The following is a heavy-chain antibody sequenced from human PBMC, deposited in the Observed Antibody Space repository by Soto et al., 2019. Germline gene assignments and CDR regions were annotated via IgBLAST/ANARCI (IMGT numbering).Heavy chain of an antibody. V-gene: IGHV5-51*01. CDR2: IFPDDSDT. CDR3: TLGTTSYYYGMDV. CDR1: GYSFTTSW. J-gene: IGHJ6*02. Sequence: GESLKISCKGSGYSFTTSWIGWVRQMPGKGLEWIGIIFPDDSDTRYSPSFQGHVTISVDKSISTAYLQWSGLKASDTAMYYCTLGTTSYYYGMDVWGQGTTVTVSS. D-gene: IGHD1-7*01.